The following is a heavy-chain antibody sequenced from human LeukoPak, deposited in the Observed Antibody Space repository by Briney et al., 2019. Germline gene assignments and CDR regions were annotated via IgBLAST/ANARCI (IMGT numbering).Heavy chain of an antibody. J-gene: IGHJ4*02. V-gene: IGHV3-23*01. CDR2: ISGSGGST. CDR3: AKAPMEDSWYIHFDY. D-gene: IGHD6-13*01. CDR1: GFTFSSYA. Sequence: LPGGSLRLSCAASGFTFSSYAMSWVRQAPGKGLEWVSAISGSGGSTYYADSVKGRFTISRDNSKNTLYLQINSLRAEDTAIYYCAKAPMEDSWYIHFDYWGQGTLVTVSS.